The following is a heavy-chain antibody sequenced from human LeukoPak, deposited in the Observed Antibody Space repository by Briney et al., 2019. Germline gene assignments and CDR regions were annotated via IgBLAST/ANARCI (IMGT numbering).Heavy chain of an antibody. CDR2: TSGSGGST. CDR1: GFTFSSYG. J-gene: IGHJ4*02. V-gene: IGHV3-23*01. D-gene: IGHD1-26*01. CDR3: AKDYSGSYYGEEYYFDY. Sequence: PGGSLRLSCAASGFTFSSYGMSWVRQAPGKGLEWVSATSGSGGSTYYADSVKGRFTISRDNSKNTLYLQMNSLRAEDTAVYYCAKDYSGSYYGEEYYFDYWGQGTLVTVSS.